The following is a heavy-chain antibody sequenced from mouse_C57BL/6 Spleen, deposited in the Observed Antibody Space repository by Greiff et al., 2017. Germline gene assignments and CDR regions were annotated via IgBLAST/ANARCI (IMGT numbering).Heavy chain of an antibody. CDR2: IRLKSDNYAT. CDR3: TANWDAMDY. V-gene: IGHV6-3*01. D-gene: IGHD4-1*01. J-gene: IGHJ4*01. CDR1: GFTFSNYW. Sequence: EVKVVESGGGLVQPGGSMKLSCVASGFTFSNYWMNWVRQSPEKGLEWVAQIRLKSDNYATHYAESVKGRFTISRDDSKSSVYLQMNNLRAEDTGIYYCTANWDAMDYWGQGTSVTVSS.